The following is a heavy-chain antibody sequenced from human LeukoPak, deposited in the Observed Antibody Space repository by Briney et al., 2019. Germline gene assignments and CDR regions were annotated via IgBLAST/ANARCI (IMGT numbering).Heavy chain of an antibody. CDR1: GGSFSGYY. V-gene: IGHV4-34*01. CDR3: ASIPYDYSNHPNWFDP. CDR2: INHSGST. D-gene: IGHD4-4*01. J-gene: IGHJ5*02. Sequence: SETLSLTCAVYGGSFSGYYWSWIRQPPGKGLEWIGEINHSGSTNYNPSLKSRVTISVDTSKNQFSLKLSSVTAADTAAYYCASIPYDYSNHPNWFDPWGQGTLVTVSS.